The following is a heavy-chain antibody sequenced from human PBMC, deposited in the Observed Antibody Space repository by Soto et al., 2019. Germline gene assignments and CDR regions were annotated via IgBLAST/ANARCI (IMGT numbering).Heavy chain of an antibody. CDR3: ARGAWYSSGWADY. Sequence: PSETLSLTCAVYGGSFSGYYWSWIRQPPGKGLGWIGEINHSGSTNYNPSLKSRVTISVDTSKNQFSLKLSSVTAADTAVYYCARGAWYSSGWADYWGQGTLVTVS. CDR2: INHSGST. J-gene: IGHJ4*02. V-gene: IGHV4-34*01. D-gene: IGHD6-19*01. CDR1: GGSFSGYY.